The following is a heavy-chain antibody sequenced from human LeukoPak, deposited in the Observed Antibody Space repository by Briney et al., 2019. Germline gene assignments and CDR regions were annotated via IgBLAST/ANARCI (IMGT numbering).Heavy chain of an antibody. CDR3: ARGRAYGYWFDP. CDR1: GGSVSTESYY. J-gene: IGHJ5*02. V-gene: IGHV4-61*01. D-gene: IGHD2-21*01. Sequence: SETLSLTCTVSGGSVSTESYYWSWIRQPPGKGLEWIAYIYYSGSTNYNPSLKSRVTMSVDTSKNQFSLKLSSVTAADTAVYYCARGRAYGYWFDPWGQGTLVTVSS. CDR2: IYYSGST.